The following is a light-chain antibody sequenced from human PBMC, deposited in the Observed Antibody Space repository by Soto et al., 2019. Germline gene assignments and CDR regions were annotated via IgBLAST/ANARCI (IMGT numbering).Light chain of an antibody. V-gene: IGLV2-14*01. CDR3: SSYTSLSTLV. CDR2: EVT. Sequence: QSALTQPASVSGSPGQSITISCSGTSSDVGAFNYVSWYQHHPGKAPKLLIYEVTNRSSGVSNRFSGSKSGNTASLTISGLHAEDEADYYCSSYTSLSTLVFGTGTKVTVL. J-gene: IGLJ1*01. CDR1: SSDVGAFNY.